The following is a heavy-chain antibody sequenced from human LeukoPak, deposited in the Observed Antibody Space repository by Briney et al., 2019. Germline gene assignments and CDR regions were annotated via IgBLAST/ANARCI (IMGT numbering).Heavy chain of an antibody. V-gene: IGHV1-2*02. CDR3: ARSITMIVVDRGYYMDV. CDR1: GYTFTGYY. J-gene: IGHJ6*03. D-gene: IGHD3-22*01. Sequence: ASVKVSCKASGYTFTGYYMHWARQAPGQGLEWMGWINPNSGGTNYAQKFQGRVTMTRDTSISTAYMELSRLRSDDTAVYYCARSITMIVVDRGYYMDVWGKGTTVTVSS. CDR2: INPNSGGT.